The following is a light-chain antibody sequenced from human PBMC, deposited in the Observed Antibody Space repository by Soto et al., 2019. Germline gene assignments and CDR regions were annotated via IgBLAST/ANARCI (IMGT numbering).Light chain of an antibody. CDR3: QQYFSYHLT. J-gene: IGKJ4*01. CDR2: DVS. Sequence: DIQMTQSPSTLSSSVGDRVIITCRASQSPGTWMAWYQQKPGTAPVLLIYDVSKLESGVQSRISGKASSTEFTLTIPSQQPDDSATYYCQQYFSYHLTFGGGTKVEIK. V-gene: IGKV1-5*01. CDR1: QSPGTW.